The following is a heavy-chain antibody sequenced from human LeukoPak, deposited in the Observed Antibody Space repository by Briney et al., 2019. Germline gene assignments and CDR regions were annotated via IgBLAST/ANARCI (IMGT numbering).Heavy chain of an antibody. V-gene: IGHV4-39*07. Sequence: SETLSLTCTVSGVSMSSSNSYWGWIRQPPGKGLEWIGSIYSSGSTYYNPSLKSRVTISVDTSKNQFSLTITSVTAADTAVYYCARDRSPTIFDVVIAENCLDPWGQGTLVTVSS. CDR3: ARDRSPTIFDVVIAENCLDP. J-gene: IGHJ5*02. D-gene: IGHD3-3*01. CDR2: IYSSGST. CDR1: GVSMSSSNSY.